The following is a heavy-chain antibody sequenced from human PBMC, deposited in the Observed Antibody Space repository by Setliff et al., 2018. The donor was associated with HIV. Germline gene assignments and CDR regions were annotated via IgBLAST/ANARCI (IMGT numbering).Heavy chain of an antibody. Sequence: ASVKVCKASGHTFTNVDIQWLRRATGQGLEWMGWMNPNSGVSGYAQKFQGRVTMTRDTSISTAYMELSSRTSEDTGVYYCASGKGVGGVIITGGLDVWGKGTTVTVSS. D-gene: IGHD3-10*01. V-gene: IGHV1-8*01. CDR3: ASGKGVGGVIITGGLDV. CDR1: GHTFTNVD. CDR2: MNPNSGVS. J-gene: IGHJ6*04.